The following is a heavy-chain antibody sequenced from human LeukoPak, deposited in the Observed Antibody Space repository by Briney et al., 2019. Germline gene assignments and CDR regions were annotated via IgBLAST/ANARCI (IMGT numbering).Heavy chain of an antibody. V-gene: IGHV3-30*02. J-gene: IGHJ4*02. CDR2: VRSDGGSE. CDR1: GFIFCTYS. D-gene: IGHD5-18*01. Sequence: GGSLRLSCAPSGFIFCTYSMYWVRQAPGKGLEWIACVRSDGGSEYYADSVKGRFTISRENSKNTLFLQMSSLRPEDTAVYCCAKDGGYSFGYGGQGTLVTVSS. CDR3: AKDGGYSFGY.